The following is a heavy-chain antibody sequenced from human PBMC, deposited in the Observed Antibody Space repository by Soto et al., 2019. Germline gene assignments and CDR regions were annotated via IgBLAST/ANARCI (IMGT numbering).Heavy chain of an antibody. Sequence: PGLSLRLSCAASGFTFSTYTMSCVLQAPGKGLEWVSRISGSGGSTYYTDSVKGRFTISRDNAKNTLYLQMNSLRADDTTVYYRATTLYSNYLPPDGYWGQGTLVTVSS. D-gene: IGHD4-4*01. CDR3: ATTLYSNYLPPDGY. CDR1: GFTFSTYT. CDR2: ISGSGGST. V-gene: IGHV3-23*01. J-gene: IGHJ4*02.